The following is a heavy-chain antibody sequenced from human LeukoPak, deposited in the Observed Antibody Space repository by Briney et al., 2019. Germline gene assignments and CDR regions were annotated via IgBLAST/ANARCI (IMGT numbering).Heavy chain of an antibody. CDR2: IYYSGST. D-gene: IGHD3-3*01. V-gene: IGHV4-59*12. Sequence: PSETLSLTCTVSGGSLSSYYWNWIRQPPGKGLEWIGYIYYSGSTNYNPSLKSRVTISVDTSKNQFSLKLSSVTAADTAVYYCARVAPYDFWSGYPQYYFDYWGQGTLVTVSS. CDR3: ARVAPYDFWSGYPQYYFDY. J-gene: IGHJ4*02. CDR1: GGSLSSYY.